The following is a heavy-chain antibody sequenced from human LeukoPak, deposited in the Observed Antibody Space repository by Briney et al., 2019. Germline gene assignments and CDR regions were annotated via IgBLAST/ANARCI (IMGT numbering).Heavy chain of an antibody. CDR1: GDSISSKNW. CDR3: ARDREYSKSWSFDY. V-gene: IGHV4-4*02. Sequence: SATLSLTCAVSGDSISSKNWWNWVRQPPGKGLEWIGEIYHGGNTNYNPSLKSGVTISVDKSKNQFSLILSSVTAADTAVYYCARDREYSKSWSFDYWGQGTLVTVSS. D-gene: IGHD6-13*01. J-gene: IGHJ4*02. CDR2: IYHGGNT.